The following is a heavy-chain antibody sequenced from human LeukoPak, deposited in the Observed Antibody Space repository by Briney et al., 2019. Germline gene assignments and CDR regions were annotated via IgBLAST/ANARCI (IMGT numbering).Heavy chain of an antibody. V-gene: IGHV1-18*01. D-gene: IGHD3-16*01. CDR3: ARVQDYPGGFDY. CDR2: ISAYNGNT. J-gene: IGHJ4*02. CDR1: GYTFTSYG. Sequence: WASVTVSCKASGYTFTSYGISWVRQAPGQGLEGMGWISAYNGNTNYAQKLQGRGTMTTDTSTSTAYMELRSLRSDDTAVYYCARVQDYPGGFDYWGQGTLVTVSS.